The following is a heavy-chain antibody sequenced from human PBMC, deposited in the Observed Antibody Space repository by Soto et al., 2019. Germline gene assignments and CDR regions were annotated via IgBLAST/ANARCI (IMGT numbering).Heavy chain of an antibody. D-gene: IGHD1-1*01. CDR3: ARDQGTAGTTGAFDI. V-gene: IGHV3-21*01. CDR2: ISSSSSYI. CDR1: GFTFSSYS. Sequence: PGGALRLSCAASGFTFSSYSMNWFRQAPGKGLEWVSSISSSSSYIYYADSVKGRFTISRDNAKNSLYLQMNSLRAEDTAVYYCARDQGTAGTTGAFDIWGQGTMVTVSS. J-gene: IGHJ3*02.